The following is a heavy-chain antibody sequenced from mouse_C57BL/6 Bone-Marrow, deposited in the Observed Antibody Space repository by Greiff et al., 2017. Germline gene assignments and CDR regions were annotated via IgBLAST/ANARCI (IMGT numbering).Heavy chain of an antibody. J-gene: IGHJ4*01. CDR3: ARSYDYDDYTMDY. CDR1: GYTFTNYW. V-gene: IGHV1-64*01. D-gene: IGHD2-4*01. Sequence: QVQLQQPGAELVKPGASVKLSCKASGYTFTNYWMHWVKQRPGQGLEWIGMMHPNGGSPDYNEKFKSEATLRVDKSSRTADMELSSLTSEDSAVYYCARSYDYDDYTMDYWGQGTSVTVSS. CDR2: MHPNGGSP.